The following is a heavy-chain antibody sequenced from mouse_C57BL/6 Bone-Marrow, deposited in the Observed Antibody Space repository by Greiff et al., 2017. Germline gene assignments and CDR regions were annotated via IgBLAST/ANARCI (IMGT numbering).Heavy chain of an antibody. J-gene: IGHJ3*01. V-gene: IGHV2-6-1*01. CDR1: GFSLTSYG. Sequence: VQRVESGPGLVAPSQSLSITCTVSGFSLTSYGVHWVRQPPGKGLEWLVVIWRDGSTTYNSTLKSRLSISKDNSKSQVFLKMNSLQTDDTAMYYCARHDGYYSWFAYWGQGTLVTVSA. D-gene: IGHD2-3*01. CDR2: IWRDGST. CDR3: ARHDGYYSWFAY.